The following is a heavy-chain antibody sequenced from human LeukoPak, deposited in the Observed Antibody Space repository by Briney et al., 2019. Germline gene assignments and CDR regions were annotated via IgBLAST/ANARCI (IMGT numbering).Heavy chain of an antibody. CDR1: GVSISSYY. Sequence: PSETLSLTCTVSGVSISSYYWSWIRHPAGTALEWIGRIYTSGTITYNPSLKSRVTMSVDTSKNQFSLKLSSVTAADTAVYYCARDSGTTGEVKFDPWGQGTLVTVSS. J-gene: IGHJ5*02. CDR3: ARDSGTTGEVKFDP. CDR2: IYTSGTI. V-gene: IGHV4-4*07. D-gene: IGHD3-10*01.